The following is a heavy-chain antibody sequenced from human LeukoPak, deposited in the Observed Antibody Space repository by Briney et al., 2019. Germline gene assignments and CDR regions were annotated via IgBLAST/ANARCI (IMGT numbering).Heavy chain of an antibody. CDR1: GFTFRNYA. J-gene: IGHJ4*02. V-gene: IGHV3-33*08. D-gene: IGHD4-17*01. CDR3: ARVYGDPDY. Sequence: PGGSLRLSCAASGFTFRNYAMTWVRQAPGKGLEWVAVIWYDGSNKYYADSVKGRFTISRDNSKNTLYLQMNSLRAEDTAVYYCARVYGDPDYWGQGTLVTVSS. CDR2: IWYDGSNK.